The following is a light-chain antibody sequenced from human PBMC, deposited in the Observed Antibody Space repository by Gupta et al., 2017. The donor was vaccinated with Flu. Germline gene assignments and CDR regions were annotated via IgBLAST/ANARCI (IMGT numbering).Light chain of an antibody. CDR3: QQDYSYSA. CDR2: KAS. CDR1: RSISSW. J-gene: IGKJ2*01. V-gene: IGKV1-5*03. Sequence: DIQMTQSPSTLSASVGDRVTITCRASRSISSWLAWYQQKPGKAPKLLIYKASSLEGGVPSRFSGSGSGTEFTLTISSLQPDDFATYYCQQDYSYSAFGQGTKLEIK.